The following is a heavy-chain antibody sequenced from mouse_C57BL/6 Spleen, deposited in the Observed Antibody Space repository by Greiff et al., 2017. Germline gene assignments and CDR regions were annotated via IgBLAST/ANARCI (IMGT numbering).Heavy chain of an antibody. CDR1: GYTFTSYW. CDR2: IHPNSGST. J-gene: IGHJ3*01. V-gene: IGHV1-64*01. D-gene: IGHD2-14*01. Sequence: QVQLQQPGAELVKPGASVKLSCKASGYTFTSYWMHWVKQRPGQGLEWIGMIHPNSGSTNYNEKFKSKATLTVAKSSSTAYMQLSSLTSEDSAVYYCARSRGYDEGFACWGQGALVTVSA. CDR3: ARSRGYDEGFAC.